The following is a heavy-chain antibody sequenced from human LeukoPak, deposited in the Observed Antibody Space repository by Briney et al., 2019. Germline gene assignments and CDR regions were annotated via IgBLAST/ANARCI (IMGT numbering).Heavy chain of an antibody. D-gene: IGHD2-2*01. Sequence: SETLSLTCTVSGGSISSSSYYWGWIRQPPGKGLEWIGSIYYSGSTYYNPSLKSRVTISVDTSKNQFSLKLSSVTAADTVVYYCARYCSSTSCYGSDAFDIWGQGTMVTVSS. CDR2: IYYSGST. V-gene: IGHV4-39*01. CDR1: GGSISSSSYY. J-gene: IGHJ3*02. CDR3: ARYCSSTSCYGSDAFDI.